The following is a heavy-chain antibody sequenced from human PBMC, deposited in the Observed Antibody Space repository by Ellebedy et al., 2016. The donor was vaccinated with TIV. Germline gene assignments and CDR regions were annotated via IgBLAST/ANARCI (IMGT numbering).Heavy chain of an antibody. Sequence: SETLSLTCTVSGGSISSYYWSWIRQPPGKGLEWIGYIYYSGSTNYNPSLKSRVTISVDTSKNQFSLKLSSVTAADTAVYYCARSRYSSSLAADYWGQGTLVTVSS. CDR1: GGSISSYY. CDR2: IYYSGST. CDR3: ARSRYSSSLAADY. V-gene: IGHV4-59*01. D-gene: IGHD6-6*01. J-gene: IGHJ4*02.